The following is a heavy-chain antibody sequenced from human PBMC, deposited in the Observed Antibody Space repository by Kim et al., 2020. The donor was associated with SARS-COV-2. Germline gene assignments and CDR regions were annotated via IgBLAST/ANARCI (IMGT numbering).Heavy chain of an antibody. V-gene: IGHV4-59*01. D-gene: IGHD4-17*01. CDR2: IYYSGSP. CDR1: GGSISSYY. CDR3: ARDHVGYGGGKKRNNWFDP. J-gene: IGHJ5*02. Sequence: SETLSLTCTVSGGSISSYYWSWIRQPPGKGLEWIGYIYYSGSPNYNPSLKSRVTISVDTSKNQFSLKLSSVTAADTAVYYCARDHVGYGGGKKRNNWFDPWGQGTLVTVSS.